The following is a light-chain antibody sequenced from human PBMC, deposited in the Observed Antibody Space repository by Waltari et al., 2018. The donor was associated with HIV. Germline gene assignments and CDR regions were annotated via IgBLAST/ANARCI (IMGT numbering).Light chain of an antibody. CDR2: TAS. CDR1: QNINSY. Sequence: DIQMTQSPSSLSASVGDRVTLTCRASQNINSYLNWYQQKPGKAPNLLIYTASNLQAGVPSRFSGSGSGTDFTLTISSLQLEDFATYYCQQSYSAYLTFGPGTRVEVK. CDR3: QQSYSAYLT. V-gene: IGKV1-39*01. J-gene: IGKJ3*01.